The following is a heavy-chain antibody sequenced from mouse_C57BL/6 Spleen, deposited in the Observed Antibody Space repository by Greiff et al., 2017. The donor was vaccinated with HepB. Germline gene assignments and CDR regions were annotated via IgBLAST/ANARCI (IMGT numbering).Heavy chain of an antibody. CDR1: GYTFTSYW. CDR2: IDPSDSET. D-gene: IGHD1-3*01. Sequence: QVQLQQPGAELVRPGSSVKLSCKASGYTFTSYWMHWVKQRPIQGLEWIGNIDPSDSETHYNQKFKDKATLTLAKSSSTAYMQLRSLTSEDSAVYDWAITPRWKWAWFAYWGQGTLVTFSA. CDR3: AITPRWKWAWFAY. J-gene: IGHJ3*01. V-gene: IGHV1-52*01.